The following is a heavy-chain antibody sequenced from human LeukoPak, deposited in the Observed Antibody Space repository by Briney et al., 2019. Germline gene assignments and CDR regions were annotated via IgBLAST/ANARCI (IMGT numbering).Heavy chain of an antibody. CDR3: ARGKGAPITIFGVVINWFDP. V-gene: IGHV4-59*11. J-gene: IGHJ5*02. CDR2: IYYSGST. CDR1: GGSISSHC. D-gene: IGHD3-3*01. Sequence: SETLSLTCTVSGGSISSHCWSWIRQPPGKGLEWIGYIYYSGSTNYNPSLKSRVTISVDTSKNQFSLKLSSVTAADTAVYYCARGKGAPITIFGVVINWFDPWGQGTLVTVSS.